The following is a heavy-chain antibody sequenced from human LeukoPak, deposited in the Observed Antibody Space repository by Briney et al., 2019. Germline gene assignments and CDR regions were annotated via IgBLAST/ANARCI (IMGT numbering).Heavy chain of an antibody. D-gene: IGHD2-21*01. J-gene: IGHJ4*02. Sequence: SETLSLTCTVSGGSISSYYWSWIRQPPGKGLEWIGYIYYSGSTNYNPSLKSRVTISVDTSKNQFFLKLSSVTAADTAVYYCARDSGIGLDYWGQGTLVTVSS. CDR3: ARDSGIGLDY. CDR1: GGSISSYY. V-gene: IGHV4-59*01. CDR2: IYYSGST.